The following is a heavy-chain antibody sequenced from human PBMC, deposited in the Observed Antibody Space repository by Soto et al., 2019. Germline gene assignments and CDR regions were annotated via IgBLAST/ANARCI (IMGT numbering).Heavy chain of an antibody. CDR1: GGSFDRFA. CDR2: VIPMFLKA. CDR3: ARSYVTSQPIDF. J-gene: IGHJ4*02. D-gene: IGHD3-10*02. Sequence: ASVKVSCKASGGSFDRFAISWVRQAPGQGLEWMGGVIPMFLKANYAQKFQGRVTITADKSTNTVYMEMNSLMSEDTAVYYCARSYVTSQPIDFRGQGTLVTISS. V-gene: IGHV1-69*06.